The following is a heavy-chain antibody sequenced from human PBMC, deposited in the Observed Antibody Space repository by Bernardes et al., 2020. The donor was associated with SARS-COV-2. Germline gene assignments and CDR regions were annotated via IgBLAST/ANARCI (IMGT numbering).Heavy chain of an antibody. CDR3: ARNTAAMYGMDV. Sequence: GGSLRLSCAASGFTFSSYGMHWVRQAPGKGLEWVAVIWYDGSNKYYADSVKGRFTISRDNSKNTLYLQMNSLRAEDTAVYYCARNTAAMYGMDVWGQGTTVTVSS. CDR1: GFTFSSYG. J-gene: IGHJ6*02. V-gene: IGHV3-33*01. D-gene: IGHD2-2*01. CDR2: IWYDGSNK.